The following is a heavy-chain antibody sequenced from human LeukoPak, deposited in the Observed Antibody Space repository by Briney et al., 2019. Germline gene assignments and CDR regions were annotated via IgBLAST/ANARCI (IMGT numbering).Heavy chain of an antibody. CDR2: ISYDGSNK. CDR3: AKAGQVAGPSYYFDY. J-gene: IGHJ4*02. CDR1: GFTFSSYG. V-gene: IGHV3-30*18. Sequence: GGSLRLSCAASGFTFSSYGMHWVRQAPGKGLEWVAVISYDGSNKYYADSVKGRFTISRDNSKNTLYLQMNSLRAEDTAVYYCAKAGQVAGPSYYFDYWGQGTLVTVSS. D-gene: IGHD5-12*01.